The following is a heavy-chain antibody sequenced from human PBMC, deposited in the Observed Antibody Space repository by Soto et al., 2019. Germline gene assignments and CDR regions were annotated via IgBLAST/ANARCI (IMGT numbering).Heavy chain of an antibody. J-gene: IGHJ6*02. D-gene: IGHD3-16*01. Sequence: ASVKVSCKASGYTFTTYGISWVRQAPGQGLEWMGWISGYNGHTKYAQKFQGRVTMTTDTSTSTAYMDLRSLRSDDMAVYYCAREGEMPYYYYGLDVWGQGTTVTVSS. V-gene: IGHV1-18*03. CDR3: AREGEMPYYYYGLDV. CDR1: GYTFTTYG. CDR2: ISGYNGHT.